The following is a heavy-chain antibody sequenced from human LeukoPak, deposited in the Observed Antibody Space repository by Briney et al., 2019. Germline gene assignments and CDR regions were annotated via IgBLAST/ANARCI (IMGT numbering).Heavy chain of an antibody. CDR1: GGSISSGGYY. V-gene: IGHV4-31*03. CDR3: ARLIAADPQLDC. D-gene: IGHD6-13*01. CDR2: IYYSGST. Sequence: PSETLSLTCTVSGGSISSGGYYWSWIRQHPGKGLEWIGYIYYSGSTYYNPSLKSRVTISVDTSKNQFSLKLSSVTAADTAVYYCARLIAADPQLDCWGQGTLVTVSS. J-gene: IGHJ4*02.